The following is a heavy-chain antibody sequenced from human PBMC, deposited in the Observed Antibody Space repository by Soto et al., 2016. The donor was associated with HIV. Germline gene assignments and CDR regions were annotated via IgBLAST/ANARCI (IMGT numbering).Heavy chain of an antibody. D-gene: IGHD5-12*01. V-gene: IGHV1-69*13. CDR3: AKSAWWLSNYFDN. CDR1: GGTFSSYA. J-gene: IGHJ4*02. Sequence: QVQLVQSGAEVKKPGSSVKVSCKASGGTFSSYAISWVRQAPGEGLEWMGGIVPVFGTANYAQNFQGRVTITADESTSTAYMQLSSLRSDDTAVYYCAKSAWWLSNYFDNWGQGTLVTVSS. CDR2: IVPVFGTA.